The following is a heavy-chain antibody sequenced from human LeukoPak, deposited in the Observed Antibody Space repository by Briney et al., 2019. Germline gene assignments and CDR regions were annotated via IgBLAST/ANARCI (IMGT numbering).Heavy chain of an antibody. Sequence: GGSLRLSCAASGFTFSIYAMSWVRQAPGEGLEWVSAIGGSGGTTYYADSVKGRFTISRDNSKNTLYLQMNSLRAEDTAVYYCAKRDSSGYYYFDYWGQGTLVTVSS. CDR3: AKRDSSGYYYFDY. CDR2: IGGSGGTT. CDR1: GFTFSIYA. J-gene: IGHJ4*02. V-gene: IGHV3-23*01. D-gene: IGHD3-22*01.